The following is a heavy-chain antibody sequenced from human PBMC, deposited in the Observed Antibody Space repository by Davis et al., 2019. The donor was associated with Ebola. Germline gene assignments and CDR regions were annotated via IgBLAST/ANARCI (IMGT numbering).Heavy chain of an antibody. D-gene: IGHD1-1*01. Sequence: GESLKISCKSSGFSFTTYWIGWVRQMPGKGLEWMGRIDPSDSYTNYSPSFQGHVTISADKSISTAYLQWSSLKASDTAMYYCARHGNWNDLFFDYWGQGTLVTVSS. CDR1: GFSFTTYW. CDR2: IDPSDSYT. J-gene: IGHJ4*02. CDR3: ARHGNWNDLFFDY. V-gene: IGHV5-10-1*01.